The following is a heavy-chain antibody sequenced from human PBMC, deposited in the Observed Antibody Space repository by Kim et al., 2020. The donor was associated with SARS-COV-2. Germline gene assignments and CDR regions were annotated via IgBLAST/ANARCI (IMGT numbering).Heavy chain of an antibody. J-gene: IGHJ6*02. CDR2: ISYDGSNK. CDR1: GFTFSSYG. Sequence: GGSLRLSCAASGFTFSSYGMHWVRQAPGKGLEWVAVISYDGSNKYYADSVKGRFTISRDNSKNTLYLQMNSLRAEDTAVYYCAKDIAAARFLGGMDVWGQGTTVTVSS. D-gene: IGHD6-13*01. V-gene: IGHV3-30*18. CDR3: AKDIAAARFLGGMDV.